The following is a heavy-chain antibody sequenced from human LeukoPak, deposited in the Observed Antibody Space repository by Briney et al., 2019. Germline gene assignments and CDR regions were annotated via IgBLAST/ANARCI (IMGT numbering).Heavy chain of an antibody. CDR2: IYSGGTT. V-gene: IGHV3-66*01. Sequence: GGSLRLSCVPSGFIVSSAYMSWVRQAPGKGLEWVSTIYSGGTTYYADSVRGRFTFSRDNSRNTLYLQMNSLRGEDTAIYYCARDQKTTYGSGSAEEGDYWGQGTLVTVSS. J-gene: IGHJ4*02. CDR1: GFIVSSAY. CDR3: ARDQKTTYGSGSAEEGDY. D-gene: IGHD3-10*01.